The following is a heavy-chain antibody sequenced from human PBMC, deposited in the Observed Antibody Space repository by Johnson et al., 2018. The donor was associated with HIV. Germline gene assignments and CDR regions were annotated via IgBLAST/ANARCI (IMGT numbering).Heavy chain of an antibody. V-gene: IGHV3-33*06. CDR2: IWYDGSNK. J-gene: IGHJ3*01. Sequence: QEKLVESGGGLVQPGGSLRLSCAASGFTVGSNYMNWVRQAPGKGLEWVAVIWYDGSNKFYLDSVKGRFTISRDNSKNTLYLQMTSLRVEDAAVYYCAKDVGDGYNRWGGFDFWGQGTMVTVST. CDR1: GFTVGSNY. D-gene: IGHD5-24*01. CDR3: AKDVGDGYNRWGGFDF.